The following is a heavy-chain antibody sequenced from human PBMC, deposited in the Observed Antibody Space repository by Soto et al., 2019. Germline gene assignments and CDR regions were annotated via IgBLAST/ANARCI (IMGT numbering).Heavy chain of an antibody. V-gene: IGHV3-33*01. CDR2: IWYDGSDK. J-gene: IGHJ4*02. CDR3: ARDAYLGSGSYAY. D-gene: IGHD3-10*01. CDR1: GFTFSSYG. Sequence: QVQLVESGGGVVQPGRSLRLSCAASGFTFSSYGMHWVRQAPGKGLEWVALIWYDGSDKYYADSVKGRFTISRDDYKNTLYLQMNSLRAEDTAVYYCARDAYLGSGSYAYWGQGTLVTVSS.